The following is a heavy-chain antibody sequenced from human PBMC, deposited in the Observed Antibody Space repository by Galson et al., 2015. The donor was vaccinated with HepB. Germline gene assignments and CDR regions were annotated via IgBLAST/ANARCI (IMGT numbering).Heavy chain of an antibody. J-gene: IGHJ4*02. CDR1: GFNFSLYS. Sequence: SLRLSCAASGFNFSLYSMNWVRQAPGKGLEWVSSISSSGRYIYYGDSVKGRCTVSRDSAKTSVYLQMNSLRGDDTAVYYCARALPSGIRGGRVFDHWGQGTLVTVSS. CDR2: ISSSGRYI. CDR3: ARALPSGIRGGRVFDH. D-gene: IGHD3-10*01. V-gene: IGHV3-21*01.